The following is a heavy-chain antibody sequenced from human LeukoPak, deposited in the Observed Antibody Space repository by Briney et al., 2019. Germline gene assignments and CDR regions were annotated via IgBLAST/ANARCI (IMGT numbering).Heavy chain of an antibody. Sequence: GGSLRLSCAASGFTFSNYAMSWVLQAPGKGLEWVSDISGSGGSTYYADSVKGRFTISRDNSKNTLYLQMNSLRAEDTAVYYCAKNPRFGVVIIYFDYWGQGTLVTVSS. CDR2: ISGSGGST. V-gene: IGHV3-23*01. J-gene: IGHJ4*02. CDR1: GFTFSNYA. D-gene: IGHD3-3*01. CDR3: AKNPRFGVVIIYFDY.